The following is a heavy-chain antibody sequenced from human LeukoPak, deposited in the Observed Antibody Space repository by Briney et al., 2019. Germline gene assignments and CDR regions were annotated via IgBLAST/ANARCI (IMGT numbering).Heavy chain of an antibody. J-gene: IGHJ4*02. D-gene: IGHD3-10*01. CDR3: TILSDTYYFDH. CDR2: IYHGDSAT. CDR1: GYSFITCW. V-gene: IGHV5-51*01. Sequence: ESLKIPSKASGYSFITCWIGCLRQMPPKGLEWIGFIYHGDSATRYTSSFQRQATIAADKTINISYPQCSMLKASATAMYCGTILSDTYYFDHWGQGTLVTVSS.